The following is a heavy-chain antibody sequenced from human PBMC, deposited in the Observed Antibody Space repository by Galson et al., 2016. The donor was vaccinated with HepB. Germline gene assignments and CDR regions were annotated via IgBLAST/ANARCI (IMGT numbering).Heavy chain of an antibody. CDR2: INPSAGTT. CDR3: ARGDGTSSTNGFDA. J-gene: IGHJ5*02. Sequence: SVKVSCKAAGYPFITYYIMWVRQAPGQGLEWMGMINPSAGTTSYTQRFQGRVTMTRDTSTSTVYLDLSSLRSDDTAVYYCARGDGTSSTNGFDAWGQGTLVTVS. V-gene: IGHV1-46*01. CDR1: GYPFITYY. D-gene: IGHD5-24*01.